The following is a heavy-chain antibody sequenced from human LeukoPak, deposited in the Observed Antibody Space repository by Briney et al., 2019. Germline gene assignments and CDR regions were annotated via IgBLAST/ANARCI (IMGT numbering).Heavy chain of an antibody. V-gene: IGHV3-43*01. CDR3: AKELDTMFFDY. CDR2: AGWAGGTT. Sequence: GGSLRLSCATSGFNFDRYTIHWVRQAPGKGLEWVSLAGWAGGTTYYSDSVRGRFTISRDSGKNSVYLRMNGLTTDDTAFYFCAKELDTMFFDYWGQGALVTVSS. J-gene: IGHJ4*02. D-gene: IGHD5-18*01. CDR1: GFNFDRYT.